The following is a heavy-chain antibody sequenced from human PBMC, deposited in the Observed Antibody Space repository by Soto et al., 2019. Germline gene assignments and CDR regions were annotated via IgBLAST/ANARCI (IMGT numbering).Heavy chain of an antibody. CDR3: ARGVPATGFDF. CDR2: TFYRSTWYY. CDR1: GDSVSTNSAT. Sequence: SQTLSLTCDISGDSVSTNSATWNWIRQSPSRGLEWLGRTFYRSTWYYDYTPSVKGRITIKPDTSENQFSMQLYSVTPDDTAVYFCARGVPATGFDFWGQGALVTSPQ. J-gene: IGHJ4*02. D-gene: IGHD2-2*01. V-gene: IGHV6-1*01.